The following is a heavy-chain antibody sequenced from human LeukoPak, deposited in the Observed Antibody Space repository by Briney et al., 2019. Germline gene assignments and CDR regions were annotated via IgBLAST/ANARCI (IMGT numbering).Heavy chain of an antibody. V-gene: IGHV4-59*08. CDR3: ARHRLQFDY. J-gene: IGHJ4*02. CDR2: IYYSGST. Sequence: SETLSLTCAVYGGSFSGYYWSWIRQPPGKGLEWIGYIYYSGSTNYNPSLKSRVTISVDTSKNQFSLKLSSVTAADTAVYYCARHRLQFDYWGQGTLVTVSS. CDR1: GGSFSGYY. D-gene: IGHD4-11*01.